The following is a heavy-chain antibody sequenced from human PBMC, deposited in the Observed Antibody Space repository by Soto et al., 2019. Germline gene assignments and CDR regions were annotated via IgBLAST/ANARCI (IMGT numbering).Heavy chain of an antibody. CDR3: ARFGGQSFDY. J-gene: IGHJ4*02. CDR2: ISYDGSNK. V-gene: IGHV3-30-3*01. D-gene: IGHD3-10*01. Sequence: GGSLRLSCAASGFTFSSYAMHWVRQAPGKGLEWVAVISYDGSNKYYADSVKGRFTISRDNSKNTLYLQMNSLRAEDTAVYYCARFGGQSFDYWGQGTLVTVSS. CDR1: GFTFSSYA.